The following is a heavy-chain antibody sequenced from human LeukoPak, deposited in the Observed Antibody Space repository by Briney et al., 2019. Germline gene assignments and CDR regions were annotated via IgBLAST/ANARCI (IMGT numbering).Heavy chain of an antibody. Sequence: ASVKVSCKASGYAFTGSYIHWVRQAPGQGLEWMGWSDPNSGGTQYAQKFQGRVTMTRDTSISTVYMELSRLRSDDTAVYYCARRSTGTTKYYYYYYMDVWGKGTTVTVSS. CDR2: SDPNSGGT. CDR1: GYAFTGSY. V-gene: IGHV1-2*02. CDR3: ARRSTGTTKYYYYYYMDV. J-gene: IGHJ6*03. D-gene: IGHD1-1*01.